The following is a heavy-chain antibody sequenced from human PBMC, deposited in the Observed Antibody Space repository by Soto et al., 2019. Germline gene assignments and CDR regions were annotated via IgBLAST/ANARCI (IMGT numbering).Heavy chain of an antibody. Sequence: QVQLVQSGAEVKKPGSSVKVSCEASGGTFSSDALNWVRQAPGQGLEWMGGIIPMFGTATYAQKFQGKITIIADESTNPGYMELRSLRSEDTAVYYWARGRFPSSGLFGLLDHWGQGTLVTGSS. CDR3: ARGRFPSSGLFGLLDH. J-gene: IGHJ4*02. CDR1: GGTFSSDA. CDR2: IIPMFGTA. V-gene: IGHV1-69*12. D-gene: IGHD3-22*01.